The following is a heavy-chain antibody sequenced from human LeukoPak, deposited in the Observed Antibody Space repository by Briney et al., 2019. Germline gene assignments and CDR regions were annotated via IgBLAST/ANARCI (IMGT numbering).Heavy chain of an antibody. CDR1: GGTFSSYA. V-gene: IGHV1-69*13. Sequence: SVKVSCKASGGTFSSYAISWVRQAPGQGLEWMGGIIPIFGTANYAQKFQGRVTITADESTSTAYMELSSLRSEDTAVYYCARRLGYYYGMDVWGQGTTVTVSS. CDR3: ARRLGYYYGMDV. D-gene: IGHD3-22*01. J-gene: IGHJ6*02. CDR2: IIPIFGTA.